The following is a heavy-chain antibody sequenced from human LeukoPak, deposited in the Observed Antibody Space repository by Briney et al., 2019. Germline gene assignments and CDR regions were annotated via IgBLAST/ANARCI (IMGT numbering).Heavy chain of an antibody. CDR1: GYCVSSGYY. CDR2: IYHSGST. CDR3: ARDTSGSYYFDY. Sequence: SETLSLTCSVSGYCVSSGYYWGWIRQPPGKGLEWIGSIYHSGSTYYNPSLKSRVTISVDTSKTQFSLKLSSVTAADSAVYYCARDTSGSYYFDYWGQGTLVTVSS. V-gene: IGHV4-38-2*02. D-gene: IGHD1-26*01. J-gene: IGHJ4*02.